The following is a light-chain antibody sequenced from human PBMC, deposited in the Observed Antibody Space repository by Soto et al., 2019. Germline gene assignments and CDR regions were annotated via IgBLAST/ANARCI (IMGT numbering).Light chain of an antibody. V-gene: IGKV3-20*01. CDR1: QSVSSNY. J-gene: IGKJ2*01. CDR3: QQYGRSPMFT. CDR2: GAS. Sequence: EIVLTQSPGTLSLSPGDRATLSCRASQSVSSNYLAWYQQKPGKAPRLLIYGASRGAAGIPDRFSGSGSGTDFNLTISRLEPEDFAVYFCQQYGRSPMFTFGPGTKWEVK.